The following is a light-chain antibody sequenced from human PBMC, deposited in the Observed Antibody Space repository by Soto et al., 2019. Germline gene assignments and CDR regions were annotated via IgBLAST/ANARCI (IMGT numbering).Light chain of an antibody. Sequence: EIVMTQSPATLSVSPGERATLSCRASRSVSSSLAWYQQIPGQAPRLLIYGASTRATGIPARFSGSGSGTEFTLTITRLQSEDFAVYYCQQYNDWPPLTFGGGTKVEI. V-gene: IGKV3-15*01. CDR2: GAS. CDR1: RSVSSS. CDR3: QQYNDWPPLT. J-gene: IGKJ4*01.